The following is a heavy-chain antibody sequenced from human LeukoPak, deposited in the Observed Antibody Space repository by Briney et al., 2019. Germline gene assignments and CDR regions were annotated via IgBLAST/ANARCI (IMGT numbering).Heavy chain of an antibody. J-gene: IGHJ6*02. V-gene: IGHV1-46*01. CDR1: GYTFTSFH. D-gene: IGHD3-10*01. CDR3: ARVEEQGRILWVGEDYFFGLDV. CDR2: IDPSGGNT. Sequence: ASVNVSCKTSGYTFTSFHMHWVRQAPGQGLEWMGMIDPSGGNTNYAQKFQGRVTMTTDTSTNTAYMELRSLRSDDTATYYCARVEEQGRILWVGEDYFFGLDVWGQGTTVTVSS.